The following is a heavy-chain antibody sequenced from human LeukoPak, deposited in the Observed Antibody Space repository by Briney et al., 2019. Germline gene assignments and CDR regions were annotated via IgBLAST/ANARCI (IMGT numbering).Heavy chain of an antibody. V-gene: IGHV4-38-2*01. CDR1: GYSISSGYY. CDR3: ARASGLGGSSSGAWGAIFDY. Sequence: SETLPLTCAVSGYSISSGYYWGWIRQPPGKGLEWIGSIYHSGSTYSNPSLKSRVTISVDTSKNQFSLKLSSVTAADTAVYYCARASGLGGSSSGAWGAIFDYWGQGTLVTVSA. CDR2: IYHSGST. D-gene: IGHD1-26*01. J-gene: IGHJ4*02.